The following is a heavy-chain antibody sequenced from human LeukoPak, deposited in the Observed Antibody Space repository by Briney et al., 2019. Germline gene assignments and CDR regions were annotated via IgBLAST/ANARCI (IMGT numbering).Heavy chain of an antibody. D-gene: IGHD7-27*01. J-gene: IGHJ3*02. CDR1: GDSVSSNRAA. CDR3: ARDPAGDLAFDI. CDR2: TSYRSRWYN. Sequence: SQTLSLTCAISGDSVSSNRAAWNWIRQSPSGGLEWLGRTSYRSRWYNDFALSVKSRITINPDTTKNQFSLRLNSVTPEDTAVYYCARDPAGDLAFDIWGQGTMVTVSS. V-gene: IGHV6-1*01.